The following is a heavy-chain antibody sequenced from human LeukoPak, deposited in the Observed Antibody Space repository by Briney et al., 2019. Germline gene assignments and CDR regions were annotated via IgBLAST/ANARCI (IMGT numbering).Heavy chain of an antibody. CDR2: FSSSSSNI. CDR3: ARGPTMKMDV. D-gene: IGHD3-22*01. CDR1: GFTFSTYS. Sequence: GGSLRLSCAASGFTFSTYSMTWVRQAPGKGLEWVSSFSSSSSNIYYAHPAKGRFTISRYNAKNSLYLKRNNLRAEDTAVYYCARGPTMKMDVWGKGTTVTVSS. V-gene: IGHV3-21*01. J-gene: IGHJ6*04.